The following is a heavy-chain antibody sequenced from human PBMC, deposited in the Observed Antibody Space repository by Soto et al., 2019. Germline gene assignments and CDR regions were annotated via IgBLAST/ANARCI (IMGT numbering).Heavy chain of an antibody. J-gene: IGHJ4*02. V-gene: IGHV3-30-3*01. CDR2: ISYDGSNK. D-gene: IGHD3-22*01. Sequence: PGGSLRLSCAASGFTFSSYAMHWVRQAPGKGLEWVAVISYDGSNKYYADSVKGRFTISRDNSKNTLYLQMNSLRAEDTAVYYCASPYYYDSSGYSLDYWGQGTLVTVSS. CDR3: ASPYYYDSSGYSLDY. CDR1: GFTFSSYA.